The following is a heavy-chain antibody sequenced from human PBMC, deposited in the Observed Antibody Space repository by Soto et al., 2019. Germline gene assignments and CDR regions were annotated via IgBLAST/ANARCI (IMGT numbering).Heavy chain of an antibody. V-gene: IGHV3-23*01. CDR3: ARGGRYCTNGVCYLLFDHYYMDV. D-gene: IGHD2-8*01. CDR2: ISGSGGST. Sequence: GGSLRLSCAASGFTFSSYAMSWVRQAPGKGLEWVSAISGSGGSTYYADSVKGRFTISRDNSKNTLYLQMNSLRAEDTAVYYCARGGRYCTNGVCYLLFDHYYMDVWGKGTTVTVSS. CDR1: GFTFSSYA. J-gene: IGHJ6*03.